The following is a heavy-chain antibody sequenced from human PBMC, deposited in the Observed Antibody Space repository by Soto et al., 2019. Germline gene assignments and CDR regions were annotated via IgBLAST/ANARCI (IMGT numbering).Heavy chain of an antibody. CDR3: AHAYLVVPALYNWFDP. J-gene: IGHJ5*02. CDR2: IYCNDDK. Sequence: QITLKESGPTLVKPTQTLTLTCTFSGFSLSTSGVGVGWIRQPPGKALEWLALIYCNDDKRYSPSLKSRLTITKDPTKNKVVLTMTNMDPVDTATYYCAHAYLVVPALYNWFDPWGQGTLVTVSS. D-gene: IGHD2-2*01. CDR1: GFSLSTSGVG. V-gene: IGHV2-5*01.